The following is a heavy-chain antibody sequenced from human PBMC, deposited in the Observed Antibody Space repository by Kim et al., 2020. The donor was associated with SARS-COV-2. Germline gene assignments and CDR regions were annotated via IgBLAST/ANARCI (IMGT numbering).Heavy chain of an antibody. D-gene: IGHD2-15*01. CDR3: ATESEGGKVDS. CDR1: GGSISGGSHY. CDR2: VYYSGST. J-gene: IGHJ4*02. V-gene: IGHV4-31*03. Sequence: SETLSLTCTVSGGSISGGSHYWSWIRQHPGKGLEWIGYVYYSGSTYYNPSLKSRVTMSVDTSKNQFSLKLNSVTAADTAVYYCATESEGGKVDSWGQGTLVTVSS.